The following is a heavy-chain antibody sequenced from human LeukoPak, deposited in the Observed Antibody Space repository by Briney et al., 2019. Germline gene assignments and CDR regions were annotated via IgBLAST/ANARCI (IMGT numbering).Heavy chain of an antibody. CDR2: IWHDGSKT. J-gene: IGHJ4*02. D-gene: IGHD4-17*01. CDR1: GFIFSRYG. CDR3: ARDPATVTSHFDY. Sequence: PGTSLRLSCVASGFIFSRYGMHWVRQAPGKGLEWVALIWHDGSKTHYADSVKGRFTISRDDSKSTLYVQMNSLRVEDTAVYYCARDPATVTSHFDYWGQGALVTVSS. V-gene: IGHV3-33*01.